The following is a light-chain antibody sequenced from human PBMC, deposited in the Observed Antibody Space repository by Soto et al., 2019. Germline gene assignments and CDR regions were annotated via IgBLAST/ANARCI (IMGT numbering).Light chain of an antibody. V-gene: IGKV1-33*01. CDR1: RTIVSY. CDR3: QQYDNLPPMYT. Sequence: DIQLTQSPSSRSASVGDGVTITCRASRTIVSYLNWYQQKPGKPPKLLIYSASNLETGVPSRFSGSGSGTDFTFTISSLQPEDIATYYCQQYDNLPPMYTFGQGTKLEIK. CDR2: SAS. J-gene: IGKJ2*01.